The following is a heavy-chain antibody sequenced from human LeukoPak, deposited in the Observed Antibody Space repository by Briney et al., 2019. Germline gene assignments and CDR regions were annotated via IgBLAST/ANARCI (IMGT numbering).Heavy chain of an antibody. Sequence: ASVKVSCKASGYTFTSYYMHWVRQAPGQGLEWMGWINPNSGGTNYAQKFQGWVTMTRDTSISTAYMELSRLRSDDTAVYYCARETEANPFDYWGQGTLVTVSS. J-gene: IGHJ4*02. CDR2: INPNSGGT. V-gene: IGHV1-2*04. CDR3: ARETEANPFDY. CDR1: GYTFTSYY.